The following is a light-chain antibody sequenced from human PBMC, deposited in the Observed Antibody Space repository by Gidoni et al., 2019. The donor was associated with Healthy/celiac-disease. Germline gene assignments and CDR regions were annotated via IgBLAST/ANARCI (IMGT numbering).Light chain of an antibody. Sequence: ELVLTQSPATLSLSPGERATISCRASQSVSSYLAWYQQKPGQAPRLLIYDASNRATGIPARFIGSGSWTDFTLTISSLEPEDFAVYYCQQRSNGPPRTFGQGTRLEIK. V-gene: IGKV3-11*01. CDR3: QQRSNGPPRT. CDR2: DAS. J-gene: IGKJ5*01. CDR1: QSVSSY.